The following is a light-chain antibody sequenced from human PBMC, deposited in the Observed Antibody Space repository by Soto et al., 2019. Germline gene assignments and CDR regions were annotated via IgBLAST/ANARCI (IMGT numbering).Light chain of an antibody. CDR3: SSYTSSSTCL. CDR1: SSDVGAYNY. V-gene: IGLV2-14*03. Sequence: QSALTQPASVSGSPGQSITISCTGTSSDVGAYNYVSWYQQHPGKAPKLMIYEVSNRHSGVSNRFSGSKSANTASLTISGLQAGDEADYYCSSYTSSSTCLFGGGTKLTVL. CDR2: EVS. J-gene: IGLJ3*02.